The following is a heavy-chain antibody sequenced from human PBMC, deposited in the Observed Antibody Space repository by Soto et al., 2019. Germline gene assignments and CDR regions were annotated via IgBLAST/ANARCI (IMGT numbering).Heavy chain of an antibody. V-gene: IGHV3-30*18. J-gene: IGHJ4*02. D-gene: IGHD3-16*01. CDR1: GFTFSSHG. CDR2: ISYDGSNK. Sequence: GGSLRLSCAASGFTFSSHGMHWVRQAPGKGLEWVAVISYDGSNKYYADSVKGRFTISRDNSKNTLYLQMNSLRAEDTAVYYCAKGRSRHTFYFDYWGQGTLVTVSS. CDR3: AKGRSRHTFYFDY.